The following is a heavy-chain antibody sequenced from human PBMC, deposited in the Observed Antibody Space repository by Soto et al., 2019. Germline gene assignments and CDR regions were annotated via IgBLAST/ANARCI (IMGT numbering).Heavy chain of an antibody. CDR1: GFSFSDYG. V-gene: IGHV3-33*05. CDR2: ISYDGSWK. D-gene: IGHD3-16*01. CDR3: ARDPRYARSGVF. J-gene: IGHJ4*02. Sequence: QVQLVESGGGVVQPGRSLRLSCAAAGFSFSDYGMHWVRQAPGKGLEWVAAISYDGSWKDYAASVRGRFTMSRDNYKNTVYLQMDSLRAEDTAVYYCARDPRYARSGVFWGQGTLVTVSS.